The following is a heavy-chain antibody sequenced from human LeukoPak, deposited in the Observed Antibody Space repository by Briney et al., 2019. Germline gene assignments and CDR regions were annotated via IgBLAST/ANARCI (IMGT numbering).Heavy chain of an antibody. J-gene: IGHJ6*02. CDR3: TRDLMDYDVSTGLHHYYMDV. CDR2: ISGDGRNI. V-gene: IGHV3-74*01. Sequence: PGGSLRLSCVAPGFTFSSYWMHWVRQDPRKGLVWVLRISGDGRNINYADSVRGRFTISRDNAKNTLYLQMNTLRVEDTAVYYCTRDLMDYDVSTGLHHYYMDVWGQGTTVTVSS. CDR1: GFTFSSYW. D-gene: IGHD3-9*01.